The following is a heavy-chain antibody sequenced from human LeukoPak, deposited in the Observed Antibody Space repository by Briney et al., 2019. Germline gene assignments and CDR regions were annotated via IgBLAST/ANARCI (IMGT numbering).Heavy chain of an antibody. D-gene: IGHD4-23*01. J-gene: IGHJ4*02. CDR2: ISYDGSYT. CDR3: ARGARKGDDYGGFFDY. V-gene: IGHV3-30*03. Sequence: GGSLRLSCAASGFTFSSYSMNWVRQAPGKGLEWMAVISYDGSYTDYADSVKGRFTISRDNSKNTLYLQMNSLRAEDTAVYYCARGARKGDDYGGFFDYWGQGTLVTVSS. CDR1: GFTFSSYS.